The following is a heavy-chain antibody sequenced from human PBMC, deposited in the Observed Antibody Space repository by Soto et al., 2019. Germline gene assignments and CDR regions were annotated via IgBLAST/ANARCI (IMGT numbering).Heavy chain of an antibody. CDR2: INSDGSST. V-gene: IGHV3-74*01. D-gene: IGHD6-13*01. CDR3: ARIAAAGTFDRNYYYGMDV. CDR1: GFTFSSYW. J-gene: IGHJ6*02. Sequence: EVQLVESGGGLVQPGGSLRLSCAASGFTFSSYWMHWVRQAPGKGLVWVSRINSDGSSTSYADSVKGRFTISRDNAKNTLYLQMNSLRAEDTAVYYCARIAAAGTFDRNYYYGMDVWGQGTTVTVSS.